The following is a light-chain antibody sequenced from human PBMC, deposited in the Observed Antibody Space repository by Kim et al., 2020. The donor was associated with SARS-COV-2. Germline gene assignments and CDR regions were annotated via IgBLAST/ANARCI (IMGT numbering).Light chain of an antibody. Sequence: EIVLTQSPATLSVSPGETATLSCGTSQSVGGNLAWYQQKPDQPPRLLIRGAASRASAVPATLSGGGSEREFTLTISSVHSDDFGVFFSQQYNDRPYTFGQGTKLEI. CDR3: QQYNDRPYT. CDR2: GAA. J-gene: IGKJ2*01. CDR1: QSVGGN. V-gene: IGKV3-15*01.